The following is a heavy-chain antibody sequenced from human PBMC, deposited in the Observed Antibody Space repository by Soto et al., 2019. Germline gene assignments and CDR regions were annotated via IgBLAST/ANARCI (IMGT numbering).Heavy chain of an antibody. CDR2: INHSGST. J-gene: IGHJ5*01. CDR3: ARRTQTPGITMVRVVNAGRRPNLFYP. D-gene: IGHD3-10*01. Sequence: SETVSLTCAVYGGCFSGYYWSWIRQPPGKGLEWIGEINHSGSTNYNPSLKSRVTISVDTSKNQFSLKLSSVTAADTAVYYCARRTQTPGITMVRVVNAGRRPNLFYPWAQRTPVPVSS. V-gene: IGHV4-34*01. CDR1: GGCFSGYY.